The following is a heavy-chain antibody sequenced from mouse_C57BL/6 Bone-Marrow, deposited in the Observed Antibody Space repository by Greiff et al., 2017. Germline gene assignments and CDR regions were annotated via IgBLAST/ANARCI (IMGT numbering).Heavy chain of an antibody. CDR2: IDPSDSYT. J-gene: IGHJ3*01. CDR1: GYTFTSYW. D-gene: IGHD2-3*01. V-gene: IGHV1-69*01. CDR3: ASEMDV. Sequence: QVQLQQPGAELVMPGASVKLSCKASGYTFTSYWMHWVKQRPGQGLEWIGEIDPSDSYTNYNQKFKGKSTLTVDKSSSTAYMQLSSLTSEDSAVYYCASEMDVWGQGTLVTVSA.